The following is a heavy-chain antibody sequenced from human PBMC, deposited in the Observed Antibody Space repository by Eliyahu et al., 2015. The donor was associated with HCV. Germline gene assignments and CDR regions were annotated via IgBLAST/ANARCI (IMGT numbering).Heavy chain of an antibody. V-gene: IGHV3-21*01. CDR1: GFTFSNYN. CDR3: ARDTRATEGVFDY. Sequence: EVQLVESGGGLVKPGGSLRLSXAASGFTFSNYNLNWVRQAPGKGLGWVSSISSSSNYIYYADSVKGRFTISRDNAKNSLYLQMSSLRAEDTAVYYCARDTRATEGVFDYWGQGTLVTVSS. D-gene: IGHD1-26*01. J-gene: IGHJ4*02. CDR2: ISSSSNYI.